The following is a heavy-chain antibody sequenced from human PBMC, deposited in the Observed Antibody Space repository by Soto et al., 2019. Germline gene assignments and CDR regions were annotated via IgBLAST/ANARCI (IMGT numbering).Heavy chain of an antibody. D-gene: IGHD5-12*01. CDR1: GASITSSY. CDR3: ARGGNRYSNTASGVGGYDY. Sequence: SETLSLTCTVSGASITSSYWSWIRQSPGKGLEWIAYIYHTGPNNYNRPLKTRVTISIATSKSQFSLSLTSLTTADTAVYFCARGGNRYSNTASGVGGYDYWGQGTLVTVSS. J-gene: IGHJ4*02. CDR2: IYHTGPN. V-gene: IGHV4-59*01.